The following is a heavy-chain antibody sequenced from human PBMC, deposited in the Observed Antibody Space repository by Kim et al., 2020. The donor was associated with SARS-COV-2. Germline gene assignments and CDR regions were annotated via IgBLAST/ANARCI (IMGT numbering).Heavy chain of an antibody. J-gene: IGHJ4*02. D-gene: IGHD2-2*01. V-gene: IGHV4-31*03. CDR2: ISYSGNS. CDR1: GGSIRSGGKF. Sequence: SETLSLTCSVSGGSIRSGGKFWTWIRQHPAKGLEWIGYISYSGNSHYSPSLRSRVSISLQTSENQFFLELTSVTAADTAVYYCARGQPLDYWGQGILVTVSS. CDR3: ARGQPLDY.